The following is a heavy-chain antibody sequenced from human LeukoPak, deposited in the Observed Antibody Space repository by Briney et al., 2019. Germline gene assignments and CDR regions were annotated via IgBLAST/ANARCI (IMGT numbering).Heavy chain of an antibody. Sequence: GGSLRLSCAASGFTFSSYAMSWVRQAPGKGLEWVSAISGSGGSTYYADSVKGRFTISRDNSKNTLYLQMNSLRAEDTAVYYCAKGWEESGWYFFAFDIWGQGTMVTVSS. J-gene: IGHJ3*02. CDR1: GFTFSSYA. V-gene: IGHV3-23*01. D-gene: IGHD6-19*01. CDR2: ISGSGGST. CDR3: AKGWEESGWYFFAFDI.